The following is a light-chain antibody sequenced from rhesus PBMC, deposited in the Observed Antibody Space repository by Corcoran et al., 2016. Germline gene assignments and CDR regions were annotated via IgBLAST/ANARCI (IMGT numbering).Light chain of an antibody. V-gene: IGKV1-19*01. CDR2: KAS. CDR3: QQYDDLPYS. CDR1: QGISIW. J-gene: IGKJ2*01. Sequence: DIQMTQSPSSLSASVGDRVTITCRASQGISIWLAWYQQKPGKAPKLLIYKASTLQSGVPSRMSGSGARTDYTLTINSLQPEDIATYYCQQYDDLPYSFGQGTKVEIK.